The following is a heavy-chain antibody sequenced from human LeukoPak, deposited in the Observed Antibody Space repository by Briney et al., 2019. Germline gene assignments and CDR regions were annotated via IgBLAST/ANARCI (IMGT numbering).Heavy chain of an antibody. CDR1: GFTFSSYS. CDR2: ISSSSSYI. CDR3: ARAPYSSSSPGFYYDYYMDV. D-gene: IGHD6-6*01. Sequence: GGSLRLSCAASGFTFSSYSMNWVRQAPGKGLEWVSSISSSSSYIYYADSVKGRFTISRDNAKNSLYLQMNSLRAEDTAVYYCARAPYSSSSPGFYYDYYMDVWGKGTTVTVSS. V-gene: IGHV3-21*04. J-gene: IGHJ6*03.